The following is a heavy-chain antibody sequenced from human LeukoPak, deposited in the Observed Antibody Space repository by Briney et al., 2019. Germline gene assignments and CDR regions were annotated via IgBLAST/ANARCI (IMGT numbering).Heavy chain of an antibody. D-gene: IGHD2-2*01. J-gene: IGHJ5*02. CDR2: INHSGST. CDR3: ARLTVPLRFDP. CDR1: GGSFSGYY. Sequence: SETLSLTCAVYGGSFSGYYWSWIRQPPGKGLEWIGEINHSGSTNYNPSLKSRVTISVDTSKNQFSLKLSSVSAADTAVYYCARLTVPLRFDPWGQGTLVTVSS. V-gene: IGHV4-34*01.